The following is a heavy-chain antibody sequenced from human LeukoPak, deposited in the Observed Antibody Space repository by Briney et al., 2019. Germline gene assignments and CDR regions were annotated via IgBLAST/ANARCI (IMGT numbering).Heavy chain of an antibody. J-gene: IGHJ4*02. CDR1: GGSFSGYY. CDR3: ARGGVAGTRFFDY. V-gene: IGHV4-34*01. CDR2: INHSGST. D-gene: IGHD6-19*01. Sequence: SETLSLTCAVYGGSFSGYYWSWIRQPPGKGLEWIGEINHSGSTNYNPSLKSRVTISVDTSKNQFSLKLSSVTAADTAVYYCARGGVAGTRFFDYWGRGTLVTVSS.